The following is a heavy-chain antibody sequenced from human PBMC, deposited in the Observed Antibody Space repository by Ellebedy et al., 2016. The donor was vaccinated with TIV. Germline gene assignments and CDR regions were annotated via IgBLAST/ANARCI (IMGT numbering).Heavy chain of an antibody. CDR1: GFTVGNNF. J-gene: IGHJ4*02. CDR2: IYSGGST. V-gene: IGHV3-53*01. CDR3: ARKTDTGTSGDY. D-gene: IGHD1-1*01. Sequence: GESLKISCAASGFTVGNNFMSWVRQAPGKGLEWVSLIYSGGSTDYADPVKGRFTISSDSSKNTLYLQMNSLRAEDTAMYYCARKTDTGTSGDYWGQGTPVTVSS.